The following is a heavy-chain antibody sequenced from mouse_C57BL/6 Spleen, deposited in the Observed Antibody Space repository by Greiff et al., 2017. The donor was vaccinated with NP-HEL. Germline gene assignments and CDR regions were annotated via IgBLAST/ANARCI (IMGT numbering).Heavy chain of an antibody. CDR1: GFSLTSYG. V-gene: IGHV2-2*01. Sequence: VQVVESGPGLVQPSQSLSITCTVSGFSLTSYGVHWVRQSPGKGLEWLGVIWSGGSTDYNAAFISRLSISKDNSKSQVFFKMNSLQADDTAIYYCARGATMVSFAYWGQGTLVTVSA. CDR3: ARGATMVSFAY. J-gene: IGHJ3*01. CDR2: IWSGGST. D-gene: IGHD2-1*01.